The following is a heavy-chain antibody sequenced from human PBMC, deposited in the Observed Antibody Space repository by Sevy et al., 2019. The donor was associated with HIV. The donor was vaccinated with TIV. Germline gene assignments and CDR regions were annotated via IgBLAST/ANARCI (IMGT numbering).Heavy chain of an antibody. CDR2: NNANNGGT. J-gene: IGHJ3*02. D-gene: IGHD2-15*01. CDR1: GYTFTDYY. CDR3: TRQDSSASDI. Sequence: ASVKVSCKSSGYTFTDYYMHWVRQAPGQGLEWMGWNNANNGGTNYAQRFQARVTMTRATSITTAFMGLSRLTSDDAGVYYCTRQDSSASDIWGQGTVVTVSS. V-gene: IGHV1-2*02.